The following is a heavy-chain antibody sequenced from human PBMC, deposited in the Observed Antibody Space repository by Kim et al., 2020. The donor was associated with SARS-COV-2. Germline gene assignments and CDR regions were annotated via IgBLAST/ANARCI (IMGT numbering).Heavy chain of an antibody. D-gene: IGHD3-10*01. V-gene: IGHV5-51*01. Sequence: GESLKISCKGSGYSFTNYWIGWVRQMPGKGLEWMGIIYPGDSDTRYSPSFQGQVTISADKSISTAYLQWSSLKASDTAMYYCARRGYYGSGSYGSDYWGQGTLVTVSS. J-gene: IGHJ4*02. CDR3: ARRGYYGSGSYGSDY. CDR2: IYPGDSDT. CDR1: GYSFTNYW.